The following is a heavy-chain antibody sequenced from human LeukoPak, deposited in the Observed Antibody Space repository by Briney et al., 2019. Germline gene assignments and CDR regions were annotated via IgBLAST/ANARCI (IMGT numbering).Heavy chain of an antibody. CDR2: IYYSGST. D-gene: IGHD3-10*01. J-gene: IGHJ4*02. V-gene: IGHV4-59*08. Sequence: SETLSLTCTVSGGSISSYYWSWIRQPPGKGLEWIGYIYYSGSTKYNPSLKSRVTISVDTSKNQFSLKLSSVTAADTAVYYCARTRYYYNSRSYGAPYYFDYWGQGTLVTVSS. CDR1: GGSISSYY. CDR3: ARTRYYYNSRSYGAPYYFDY.